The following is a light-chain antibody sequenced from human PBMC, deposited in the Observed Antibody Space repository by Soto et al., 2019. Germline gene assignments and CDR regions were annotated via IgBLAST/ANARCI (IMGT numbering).Light chain of an antibody. Sequence: MTQSPATLSLSPGERACVYCRASQTISSWLAWYQQKPGQAPKLLIYAASSLESGVPSRFSGSESGTDFTLPISSLQPEDFETYYCQQSYSTPWTFGQGTQVDIK. V-gene: IGKV1-39*01. CDR3: QQSYSTPWT. CDR2: AAS. J-gene: IGKJ1*01. CDR1: QTISSW.